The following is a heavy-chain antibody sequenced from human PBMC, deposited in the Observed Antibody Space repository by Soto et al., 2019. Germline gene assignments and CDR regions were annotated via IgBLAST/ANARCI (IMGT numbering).Heavy chain of an antibody. D-gene: IGHD6-6*01. CDR1: GFTFSSYA. J-gene: IGHJ4*02. V-gene: IGHV3-23*01. Sequence: GSLRLSCAASGFTFSSYAMSWVRQAPGKGLEWVSAISGSGGSTYYADSVKGRFTISRDNSKNTLYLQMNSLRAEDTAVYYCAKATSPLYYFDYWGQGTLVTVSS. CDR3: AKATSPLYYFDY. CDR2: ISGSGGST.